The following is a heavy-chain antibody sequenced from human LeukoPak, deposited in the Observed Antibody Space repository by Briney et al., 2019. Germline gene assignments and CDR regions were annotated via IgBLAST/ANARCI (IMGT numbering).Heavy chain of an antibody. CDR1: GSTFSSYS. CDR3: ARSELGSYFDY. CDR2: ISSSSSYI. J-gene: IGHJ4*02. V-gene: IGHV3-21*01. Sequence: GGSLRLSCAASGSTFSSYSMNWVRQAPGKGLELVSSISSSSSYIYYADSVKGRFTISRDNTKNSLYLQMNSLRAEDTAVYYCARSELGSYFDYWGQGTLVTVSS. D-gene: IGHD3-10*01.